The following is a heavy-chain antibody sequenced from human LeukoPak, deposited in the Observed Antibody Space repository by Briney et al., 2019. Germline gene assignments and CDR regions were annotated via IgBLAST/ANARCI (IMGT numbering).Heavy chain of an antibody. CDR1: GFTFSSHA. J-gene: IGHJ3*02. V-gene: IGHV3-23*03. CDR3: AKDSNYYDSSALQGAFDI. Sequence: GGSLRLSCAASGFTFSSHAMSWVRQAPGKGLEWVSVINSGGGDTYYAGSVKGRFTISRDNSKSTLYLQMNSLRAEDTAVYYCAKDSNYYDSSALQGAFDIWGQGTMVTVSS. D-gene: IGHD3-22*01. CDR2: INSGGGDT.